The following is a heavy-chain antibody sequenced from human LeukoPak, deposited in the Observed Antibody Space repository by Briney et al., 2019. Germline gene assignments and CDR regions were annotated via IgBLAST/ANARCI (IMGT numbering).Heavy chain of an antibody. CDR1: GFTFSSYA. CDR3: AREVPTHSSEAFDY. CDR2: INSDGSST. V-gene: IGHV3-74*01. J-gene: IGHJ4*02. Sequence: PGGSLRLSCAASGFTFSSYAMSWVRQAPGKGLVWVSRINSDGSSTSYADSVKGRFTISRDNAKNTLYLQMNSLRAEDTAVYYCAREVPTHSSEAFDYWGQGTLVTVSS.